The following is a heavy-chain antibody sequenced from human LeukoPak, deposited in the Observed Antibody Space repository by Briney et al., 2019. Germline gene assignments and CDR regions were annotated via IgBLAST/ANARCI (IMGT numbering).Heavy chain of an antibody. V-gene: IGHV1-18*01. J-gene: IGHJ6*03. D-gene: IGHD3-10*01. CDR3: ARGLRGDYGSGNNHYYYYMDV. CDR1: GYTFTTYN. CDR2: ISAYNGNT. Sequence: ASVKVSCKASGYTFTTYNINWVRQAPGQGLEWMGWISAYNGNTNYAQKLQGRVTMTSDTSTSTAYMELRSLRSDDTAVYYCARGLRGDYGSGNNHYYYYMDVWGKGTTVTISS.